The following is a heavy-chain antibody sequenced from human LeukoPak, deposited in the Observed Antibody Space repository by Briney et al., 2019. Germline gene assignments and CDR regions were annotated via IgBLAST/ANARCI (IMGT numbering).Heavy chain of an antibody. Sequence: GGSLRLSCAASGFTFSSYWMSWVRQAPGKGLEWVANIKQDGSERYYVDSVKGRFTISRDNAKNSLFLQMSSLRAEDTAVYFCARGVPSGVDYFDYWGQGTLVTVSS. CDR2: IKQDGSER. D-gene: IGHD6-19*01. CDR3: ARGVPSGVDYFDY. CDR1: GFTFSSYW. V-gene: IGHV3-7*01. J-gene: IGHJ4*02.